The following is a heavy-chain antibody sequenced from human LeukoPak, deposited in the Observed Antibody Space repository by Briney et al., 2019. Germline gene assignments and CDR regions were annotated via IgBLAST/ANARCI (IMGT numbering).Heavy chain of an antibody. CDR2: ISSSSSTI. CDR1: GFTFSNYW. CDR3: TRDSPPDY. J-gene: IGHJ4*02. Sequence: PGGSLRLSCAASGFTFSNYWMSWVRQAPGKGLEWVSYISSSSSTIYYADSVKGRFTISRDDAKNSLYLQMNSLRAEDTAIYYCTRDSPPDYWGQGTLVTVSS. V-gene: IGHV3-48*01.